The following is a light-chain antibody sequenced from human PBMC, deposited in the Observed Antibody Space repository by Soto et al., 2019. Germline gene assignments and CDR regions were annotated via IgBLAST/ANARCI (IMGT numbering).Light chain of an antibody. Sequence: QSVLTQPPSASGTPGQEVTISCSGSNSNIGSNTVSWFQQLPGRAPKLLLYNNIYRPPGVPDRFSGSKSGTSVSLAISGLQSEDEADYYCAAWDDSLDGHVVFGGGTQLTVL. CDR1: NSNIGSNT. CDR3: AAWDDSLDGHVV. CDR2: NNI. J-gene: IGLJ7*01. V-gene: IGLV1-44*01.